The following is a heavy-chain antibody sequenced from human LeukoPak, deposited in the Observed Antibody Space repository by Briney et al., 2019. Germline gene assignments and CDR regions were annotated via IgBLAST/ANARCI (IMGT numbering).Heavy chain of an antibody. D-gene: IGHD6-13*01. CDR1: GGTFSSYA. CDR2: IIPIFGTA. V-gene: IGHV1-69*05. CDR3: ARVADSSSWYSNLDY. Sequence: SVKVSCKASGGTFSSYAISWVRQAPGQGLEWMGGIIPIFGTANYAQKFQGRVTITTDESTSTAYMELSRLRSDDTAVYYCARVADSSSWYSNLDYWGQGTLVTVSS. J-gene: IGHJ4*02.